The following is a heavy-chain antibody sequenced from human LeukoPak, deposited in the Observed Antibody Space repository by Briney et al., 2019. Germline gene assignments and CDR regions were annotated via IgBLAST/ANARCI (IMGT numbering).Heavy chain of an antibody. V-gene: IGHV1-46*01. Sequence: EASVKVSCKASGYSFTSHYMHWVRQAPGQGLEWLGLINPSGSSTLYAQKFQGRLTMTRDMSTTTDYMELSSLRSDDTAVYYCARDHLTGRLLGNWFDPWGQGTLVTVSS. CDR1: GYSFTSHY. CDR2: INPSGSST. J-gene: IGHJ5*02. D-gene: IGHD1-20*01. CDR3: ARDHLTGRLLGNWFDP.